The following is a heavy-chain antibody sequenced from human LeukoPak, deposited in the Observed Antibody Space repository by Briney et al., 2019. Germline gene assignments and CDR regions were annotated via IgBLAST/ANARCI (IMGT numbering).Heavy chain of an antibody. D-gene: IGHD3-10*01. CDR1: GYTFTSYY. CDR2: LNPSGGST. V-gene: IGHV1-46*01. Sequence: ASVKVSCKASGYTFTSYYMHWVRQAPGQGLEWMGILNPSGGSTSYAQKFQGRVTMTRDMSTSTVYMELSSLRSEDTAVYYCARDPGSGSYYKDKGLYWGQGTLVTVSS. J-gene: IGHJ4*02. CDR3: ARDPGSGSYYKDKGLY.